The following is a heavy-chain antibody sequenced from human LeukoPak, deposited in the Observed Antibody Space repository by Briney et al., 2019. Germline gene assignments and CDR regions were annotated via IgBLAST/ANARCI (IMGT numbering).Heavy chain of an antibody. CDR3: ARVVPAAIFDY. Sequence: ASVKVTCKASGYTFTSYYMHWVRQAPGQGLEWMGIINPSGGSTSYAQKFQGRVTMTRDTSTSTVYMELSSLRSEDTAVYYCARVVPAAIFDYWGQGTLVTVSS. CDR1: GYTFTSYY. V-gene: IGHV1-46*01. CDR2: INPSGGST. D-gene: IGHD2-2*01. J-gene: IGHJ4*02.